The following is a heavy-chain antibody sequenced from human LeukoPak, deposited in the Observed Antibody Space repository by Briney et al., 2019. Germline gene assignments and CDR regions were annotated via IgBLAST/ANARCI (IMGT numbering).Heavy chain of an antibody. CDR3: ASPRTGDMYYFDY. V-gene: IGHV3-7*01. CDR2: IKQDEGEK. Sequence: GGSLRLSCAASGFTFSSYWMSWVRQAPGKGLEWVANIKQDEGEKYYVDSVKGRFTISRDNAKNSLYLQMNSPRAEDTAVYYCASPRTGDMYYFDYWGQGTLVTVSS. CDR1: GFTFSSYW. D-gene: IGHD7-27*01. J-gene: IGHJ4*02.